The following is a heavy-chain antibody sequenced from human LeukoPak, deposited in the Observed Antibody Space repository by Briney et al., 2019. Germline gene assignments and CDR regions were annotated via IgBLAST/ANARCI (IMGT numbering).Heavy chain of an antibody. CDR3: ARASPYSGSYFD. CDR1: GGSISSYY. D-gene: IGHD1-26*01. J-gene: IGHJ4*02. V-gene: IGHV4-59*01. Sequence: PSETLSLTCTVSGGSISSYYWSWIRQPPGKGLEWIGYIYYSGSTNYNPSLKCRVTISVDTSKNQFSLKLSSVTAADTAVYYCARASPYSGSYFDWGQGTLVTVSS. CDR2: IYYSGST.